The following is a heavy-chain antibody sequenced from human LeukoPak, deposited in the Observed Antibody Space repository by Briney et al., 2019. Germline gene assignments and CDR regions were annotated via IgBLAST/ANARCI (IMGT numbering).Heavy chain of an antibody. CDR3: ARARCSSISCTFDY. Sequence: ASVKVSCKASGYTFTSYGISWVRQAPGQGLEWMGWISAYSGNTNYEQNLQGRVTMTTDTSTTTAYMELRSLRSDETAVYYCARARCSSISCTFDYWGQGTLVTVSS. CDR1: GYTFTSYG. J-gene: IGHJ4*02. CDR2: ISAYSGNT. V-gene: IGHV1-18*01. D-gene: IGHD2-2*01.